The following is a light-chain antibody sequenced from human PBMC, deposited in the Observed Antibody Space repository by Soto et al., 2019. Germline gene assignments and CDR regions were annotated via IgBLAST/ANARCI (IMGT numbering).Light chain of an antibody. CDR1: QSVSSSY. J-gene: IGKJ1*01. V-gene: IGKV3-20*01. CDR2: GAS. CDR3: QYYNCHGT. Sequence: EIVLTQYPGTLSVSPGERATLPCRASQSVSSSYFACYQLKPGHAPRLIVDGASRTASSIPDRVSGSESGTDFTLISSSMPPDDSGNYYSQYYNCHGTFGQGTKVDI.